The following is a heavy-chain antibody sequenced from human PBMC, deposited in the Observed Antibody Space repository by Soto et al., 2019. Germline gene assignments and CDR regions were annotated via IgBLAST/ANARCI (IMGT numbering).Heavy chain of an antibody. Sequence: LRLSCAASGFTFSSYSMNWVRQAPGKGLEWVSYISSSSSTIYYADSVKGRFTISRDNAKKSLYLQMNSLRAEDTAVYYCAREVTVFGVIIPTPMDVWGQGTTVTVSS. CDR1: GFTFSSYS. D-gene: IGHD3-3*01. V-gene: IGHV3-48*04. J-gene: IGHJ6*02. CDR2: ISSSSSTI. CDR3: AREVTVFGVIIPTPMDV.